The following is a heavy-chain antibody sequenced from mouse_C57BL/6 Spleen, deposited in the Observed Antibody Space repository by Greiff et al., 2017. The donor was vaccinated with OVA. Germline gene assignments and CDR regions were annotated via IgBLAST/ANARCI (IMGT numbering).Heavy chain of an antibody. V-gene: IGHV2-9-1*01. CDR1: GFSLTSYA. J-gene: IGHJ1*03. CDR2: IWTGGGT. CDR3: ARSYYGNYGWYFDV. Sequence: VQLQESGPGLVAPSQSLSITCTVSGFSLTSYAISWVRQPPGKGLEWLGVIWTGGGTNYNSALKSRLSISKDNSKSQVFLKMNSLQTDDTARYYCARSYYGNYGWYFDVWGTGTTVTVSS. D-gene: IGHD2-1*01.